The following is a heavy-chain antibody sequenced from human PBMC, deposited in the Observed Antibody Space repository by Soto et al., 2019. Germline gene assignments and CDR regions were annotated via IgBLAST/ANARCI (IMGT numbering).Heavy chain of an antibody. CDR1: GFTFSNAW. D-gene: IGHD3-3*01. Sequence: PGGSLRLSCAASGFTFSNAWMSWVRQAPGKGLEWVGRIKSKTDGGTTDYAAPVKGRFTISRDDSKNTLYLQMNSLKTEDTAVYYCTTGGFGAVIKTLYYFDYWGQGTLVTVSS. V-gene: IGHV3-15*01. CDR2: IKSKTDGGTT. CDR3: TTGGFGAVIKTLYYFDY. J-gene: IGHJ4*02.